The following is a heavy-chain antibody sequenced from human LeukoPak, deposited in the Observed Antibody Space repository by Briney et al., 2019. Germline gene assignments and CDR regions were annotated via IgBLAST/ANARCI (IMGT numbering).Heavy chain of an antibody. J-gene: IGHJ4*02. CDR3: GRRRSGTPDY. CDR1: GFTFSSYA. Sequence: GRSLRLSCAASGFTFSSYAMHWVRQAPGKGLGGVAVISYDGSNKYYADSVKGRFTISRDKSKNTLYLQMNSLRAEDTAVYYCGRRRSGTPDYWGQGTLVTVSS. V-gene: IGHV3-30*04. CDR2: ISYDGSNK. D-gene: IGHD6-13*01.